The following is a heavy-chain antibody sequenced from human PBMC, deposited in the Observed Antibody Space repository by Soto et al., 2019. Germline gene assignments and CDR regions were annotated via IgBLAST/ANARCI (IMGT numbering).Heavy chain of an antibody. CDR3: AKETIGYDYYVMDF. J-gene: IGHJ6*02. CDR1: SFG. CDR2: ISYDGSNK. D-gene: IGHD2-15*01. Sequence: SFGMHRVRKKKGKGLEWVAVISYDGSNKYYADSVKGRFTISRDNSKNTLYLQMNSLRAEDTAFYYCAKETIGYDYYVMDFWVQGTTVTVSS. V-gene: IGHV3-30*18.